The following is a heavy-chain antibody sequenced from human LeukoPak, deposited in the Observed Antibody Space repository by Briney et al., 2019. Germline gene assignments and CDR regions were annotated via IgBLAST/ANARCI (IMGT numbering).Heavy chain of an antibody. D-gene: IGHD3-22*01. Sequence: PGGSLRLSCAASGFTFSSYAMSWVRQAPGKGLKWVSAISGSGGSTYSADSVQGRFTISRDNSKNTLYLQMNSLRAEDTAVYYCASYDSSGYYYRPPLYFVFWGQGTLVTVSS. J-gene: IGHJ4*02. CDR2: ISGSGGST. CDR1: GFTFSSYA. V-gene: IGHV3-23*01. CDR3: ASYDSSGYYYRPPLYFVF.